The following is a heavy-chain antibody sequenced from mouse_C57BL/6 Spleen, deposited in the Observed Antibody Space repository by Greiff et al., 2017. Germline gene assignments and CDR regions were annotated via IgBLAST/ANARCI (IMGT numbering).Heavy chain of an antibody. D-gene: IGHD1-1*01. CDR1: GFNIQDYY. Sequence: EVKLVESGAELVKPGASVKLSCTASGFNIQDYYMHWVKQRTEQGLEWIGRIDPEDGETKYAPQFLGKATITADTSSNTAYLQLSSLTSEDTAVYYCARGGDFTTVVPYAMDYWGQGTSVTVSS. V-gene: IGHV14-2*01. J-gene: IGHJ4*01. CDR3: ARGGDFTTVVPYAMDY. CDR2: IDPEDGET.